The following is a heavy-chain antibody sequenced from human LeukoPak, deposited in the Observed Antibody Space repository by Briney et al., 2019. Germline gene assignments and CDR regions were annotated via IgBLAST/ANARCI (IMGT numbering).Heavy chain of an antibody. V-gene: IGHV3-33*01. CDR1: GFTFSSYG. Sequence: GGSLRLSCAASGFTFSSYGMHWVRQAPGKGLEWVAVIWSDENKKFYADSVKGRFTISRDNFKSMLYLQMDSLRVEDTAVYYCAREGLTSTPNNAFDIWGQGSAVTVSS. CDR3: AREGLTSTPNNAFDI. D-gene: IGHD4-23*01. J-gene: IGHJ3*02. CDR2: IWSDENKK.